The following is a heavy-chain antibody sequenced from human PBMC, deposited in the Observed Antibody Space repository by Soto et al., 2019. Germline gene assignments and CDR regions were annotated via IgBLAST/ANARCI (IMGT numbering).Heavy chain of an antibody. D-gene: IGHD3-22*01. CDR1: GGSISSGGYY. V-gene: IGHV4-31*03. J-gene: IGHJ4*02. Sequence: SETLSLTCTVSGGSISSGGYYWSWIRQHPGKGLEWIGYIYYSGITYYNPSLKSRVTISVDTSKNQFSLKLSSVTAADTAVYYCAREGYDSSGYYYPSTWFDYWGQGTLVTVSS. CDR2: IYYSGIT. CDR3: AREGYDSSGYYYPSTWFDY.